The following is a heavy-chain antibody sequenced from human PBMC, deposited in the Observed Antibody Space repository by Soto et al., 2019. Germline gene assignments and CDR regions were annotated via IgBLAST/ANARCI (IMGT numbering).Heavy chain of an antibody. CDR3: ARVPPQQLARDYYYYYMDV. CDR2: IYYSGST. J-gene: IGHJ6*03. D-gene: IGHD6-13*01. CDR1: GGSISSYY. Sequence: SETLSLTCTVSGGSISSYYWSWIRQPPGKGLEWIGYIYYSGSTNYNPSLKSRVTISVDTSKNQFSLKLSSVTAADTAVYYCARVPPQQLARDYYYYYMDVWGKGTTVTVSS. V-gene: IGHV4-59*01.